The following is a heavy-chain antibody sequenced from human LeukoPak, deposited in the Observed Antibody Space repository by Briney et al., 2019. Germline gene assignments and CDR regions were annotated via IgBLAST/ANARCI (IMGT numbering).Heavy chain of an antibody. CDR3: AAGSSGHGVWFDP. D-gene: IGHD6-19*01. J-gene: IGHJ5*02. V-gene: IGHV4-59*01. CDR2: IYYSGST. CDR1: GGSISSYY. Sequence: PSETLSLTCTVSGGSISSYYWSWIRQPPGKGLEWIGYIYYSGSTNYNPSLKSRVAISVDTSKNQFSLKLSSVTAADTAVYYCAAGSSGHGVWFDPWGQGTLVTVSS.